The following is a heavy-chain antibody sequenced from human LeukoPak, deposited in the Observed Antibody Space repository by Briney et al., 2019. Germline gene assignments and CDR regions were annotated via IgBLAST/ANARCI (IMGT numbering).Heavy chain of an antibody. Sequence: PGGSLRHSCAPSVFTFNTYDVNWVRQAPGKGLEWVSAISSSGGTTYYADSVKSRFGISRDNSKNTLYMRMNSLRAEDTDIYYCAKDRNDSPTNCDSWGQGTLVTVSA. CDR3: AKDRNDSPTNCDS. D-gene: IGHD2-2*01. V-gene: IGHV3-23*01. CDR2: ISSSGGTT. J-gene: IGHJ4*02. CDR1: VFTFNTYD.